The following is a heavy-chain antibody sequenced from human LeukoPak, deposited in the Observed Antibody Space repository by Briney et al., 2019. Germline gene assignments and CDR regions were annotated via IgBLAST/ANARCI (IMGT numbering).Heavy chain of an antibody. Sequence: ASVKVSCKASGGTFSSYTISWVRQAPGQGLEWTGWISTYNDNTKYAQNFQGRVTMTTDTSTSTAYMELRSLRSDDTAVYYCAREGVDVLTGSTYYFDYWGQGTLVTVSS. CDR3: AREGVDVLTGSTYYFDY. CDR1: GGTFSSYT. J-gene: IGHJ4*02. CDR2: ISTYNDNT. D-gene: IGHD3-9*01. V-gene: IGHV1-18*01.